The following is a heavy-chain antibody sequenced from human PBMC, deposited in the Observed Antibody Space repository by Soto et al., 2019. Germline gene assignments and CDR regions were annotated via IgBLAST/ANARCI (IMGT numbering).Heavy chain of an antibody. CDR1: GFIFSSYA. V-gene: IGHV3-23*01. Sequence: EVQLLESGGDLVQPGGSLRLSCAASGFIFSSYAMSWVRQAPGKGLEWVSGISGSGENTYHADSVKGRFTSSRDNSKNKVNLQVNSLRDEDTAVYYCAKGVFARDYYSHGMDVWGQGTKVTVSS. D-gene: IGHD6-13*01. CDR3: AKGVFARDYYSHGMDV. CDR2: ISGSGENT. J-gene: IGHJ6*02.